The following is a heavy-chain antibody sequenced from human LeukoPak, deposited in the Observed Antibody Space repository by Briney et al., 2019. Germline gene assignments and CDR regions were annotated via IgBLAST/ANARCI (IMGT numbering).Heavy chain of an antibody. CDR3: AKDHPFYSSSSTYYFDY. Sequence: PGGSLRLSCAASGFTFSSYAMSRVRQAPGKGLEWVSAISGSGGSTYYADSVKGRFTISRDNSKNTLYLQMNSLRAEDTAVYYCAKDHPFYSSSSTYYFDYWGQGTLVTVSS. D-gene: IGHD6-13*01. J-gene: IGHJ4*02. CDR2: ISGSGGST. CDR1: GFTFSSYA. V-gene: IGHV3-23*01.